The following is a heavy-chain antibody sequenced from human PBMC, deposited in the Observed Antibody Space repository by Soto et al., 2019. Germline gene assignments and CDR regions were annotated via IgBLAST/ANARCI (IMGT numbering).Heavy chain of an antibody. D-gene: IGHD2-21*02. Sequence: PGGSLRLSCAASGFTFSSYAMSWVRQAPGKGLEWVSAISGSGGSTYYADSVKGRFTISRDNSKNTLYLQMNSLRAEDTAVYYCAKSDIVVVTAISHDYFDYWGQGTLVTVSS. CDR3: AKSDIVVVTAISHDYFDY. J-gene: IGHJ4*02. CDR2: ISGSGGST. CDR1: GFTFSSYA. V-gene: IGHV3-23*01.